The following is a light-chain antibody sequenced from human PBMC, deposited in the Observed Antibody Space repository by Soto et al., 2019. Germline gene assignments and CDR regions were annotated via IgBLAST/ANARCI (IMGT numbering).Light chain of an antibody. V-gene: IGKV3-15*01. CDR3: QQYKNWPFT. CDR1: QTVTAN. J-gene: IGKJ1*01. Sequence: IVMTQSPATLSVSPWERATLSFRASQTVTANLAWYQHKPGQAPRLLVSGASTRATGMPARFSGSGSETEFSLTISSLQSEDSAVYYCQQYKNWPFTFGQGTKVDIK. CDR2: GAS.